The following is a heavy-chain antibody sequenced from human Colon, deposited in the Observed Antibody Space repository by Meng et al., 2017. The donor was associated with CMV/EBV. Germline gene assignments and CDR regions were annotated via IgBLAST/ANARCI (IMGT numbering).Heavy chain of an antibody. CDR2: INPESGGA. D-gene: IGHD3-16*01. Sequence: ASVPVSCQASGYTFTAYYIHWVRQAPYLGLEWMGWINPESGGADYAQSFQGRVTMTRDTSISTAPMELSRLTSDDTAVYYCARGGVPGNGFDIWGQGTVVTVSS. CDR3: ARGGVPGNGFDI. V-gene: IGHV1-2*02. J-gene: IGHJ3*02. CDR1: GYTFTAYY.